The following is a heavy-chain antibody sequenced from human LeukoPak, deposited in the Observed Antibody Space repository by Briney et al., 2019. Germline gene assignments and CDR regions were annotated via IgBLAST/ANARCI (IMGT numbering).Heavy chain of an antibody. J-gene: IGHJ4*02. D-gene: IGHD3-3*01. V-gene: IGHV4-34*01. CDR1: GGSFSGYY. Sequence: SETLSLTCAVYGGSFSGYYWSWIRQPPGKGLEWIGEINHSGSTNYNPSLKSRVTISVDTSKNQFSLKLSSVTAADTAVYYCARVPHYDFWSGYSLLGIDYWGQGILVTVSS. CDR3: ARVPHYDFWSGYSLLGIDY. CDR2: INHSGST.